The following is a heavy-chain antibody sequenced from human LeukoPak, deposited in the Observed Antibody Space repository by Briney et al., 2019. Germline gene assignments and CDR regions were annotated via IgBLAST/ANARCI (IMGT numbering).Heavy chain of an antibody. CDR3: ARTDYYGSP. D-gene: IGHD3-10*01. V-gene: IGHV3-30*04. CDR1: GFTFTNYA. Sequence: GGSLRLSCAASGFTFTNYAMHWVRQAPGKGLEWVAVISYDGSNKYYADSVKGRFTISRDNSKDTLYLQMNSLRADDTAVYYCARTDYYGSPWGQGTLVTVSS. CDR2: ISYDGSNK. J-gene: IGHJ5*02.